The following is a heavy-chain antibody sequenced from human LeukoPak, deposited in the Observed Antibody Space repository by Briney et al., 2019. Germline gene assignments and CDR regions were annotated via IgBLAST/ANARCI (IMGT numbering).Heavy chain of an antibody. CDR3: VRGVPVTPGIDY. J-gene: IGHJ4*02. CDR1: GFTFSTYC. CDR2: ICTDETTI. Sequence: GGSLRLSCVASGFTFSTYCMHWVRQPPRKGLVWVSQICTDETTIRNADSVKGRFTISRDNAKNTLYLQMSSLRVEDTAVYYCVRGVPVTPGIDYWGQGTLVTVSS. V-gene: IGHV3-74*01. D-gene: IGHD2-2*01.